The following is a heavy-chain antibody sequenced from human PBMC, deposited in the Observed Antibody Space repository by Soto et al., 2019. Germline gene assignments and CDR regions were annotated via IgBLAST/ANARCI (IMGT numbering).Heavy chain of an antibody. CDR1: GGSISSSSYY. Sequence: PSETLSLTCTVSGGSISSSSYYWGWIRQPPGKGLEWIGSIYYSGSTYYNPPLKSRVTISVDTSKNQFSLKLSSVTAADTAVYYCARRQYYYDSSGYYWGAFDIWGQGTMVT. CDR2: IYYSGST. V-gene: IGHV4-39*01. D-gene: IGHD3-22*01. J-gene: IGHJ3*02. CDR3: ARRQYYYDSSGYYWGAFDI.